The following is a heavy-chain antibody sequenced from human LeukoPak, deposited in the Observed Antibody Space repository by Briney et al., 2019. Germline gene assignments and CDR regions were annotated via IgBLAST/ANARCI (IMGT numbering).Heavy chain of an antibody. CDR1: GFTFSTYG. Sequence: GSSLRLSCAASGFTFSTYGMHWVRQAPGKGLEWVAVILFDGSIKYYADSVKGRFTISRDNSKNTLYLQMNSLRAEDTAVYYCARAVGPFDIWGQGTIVIVS. CDR3: ARAVGPFDI. CDR2: ILFDGSIK. V-gene: IGHV3-33*01. J-gene: IGHJ3*02.